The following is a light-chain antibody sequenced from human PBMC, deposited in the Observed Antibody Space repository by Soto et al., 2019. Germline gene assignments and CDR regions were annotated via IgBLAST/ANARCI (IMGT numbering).Light chain of an antibody. CDR3: QQRNNWPLT. CDR1: QSVNSY. Sequence: EIVLTQSPATLSLSPGERAALSCRASQSVNSYLAWYQQKPGQAPRLLIYDSSNRATGIPARFSGSGSGTDFTLTISSLELEESAVYYCQQRNNWPLTFGPGTKVDIK. CDR2: DSS. V-gene: IGKV3-11*01. J-gene: IGKJ3*01.